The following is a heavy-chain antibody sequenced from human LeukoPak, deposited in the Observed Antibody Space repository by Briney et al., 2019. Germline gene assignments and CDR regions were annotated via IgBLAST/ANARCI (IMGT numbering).Heavy chain of an antibody. CDR1: GGCISSGDYY. D-gene: IGHD3-3*01. J-gene: IGHJ3*02. V-gene: IGHV4-30-4*08. Sequence: SQTLSLTCTVSGGCISSGDYYWSWIRQPPGKGLEWIGYIYYSGSTYYNPSLKSRVTISVDTSKNQFSLKLSSVTAADTAVYYCARLTVFGVVMPMRAFDIWGQGTMVTVTS. CDR3: ARLTVFGVVMPMRAFDI. CDR2: IYYSGST.